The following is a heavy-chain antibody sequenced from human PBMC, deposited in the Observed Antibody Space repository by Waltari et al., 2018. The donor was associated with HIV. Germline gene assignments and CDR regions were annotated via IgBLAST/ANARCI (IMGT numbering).Heavy chain of an antibody. D-gene: IGHD2-2*01. CDR1: GGSISSSNW. Sequence: QVQLQESGPGLVKPSGPLALTCAVSGGSISSSNWWSSVRQPQGKGLEWIGEVYPSGNTNYNPSLKSRVTISLDKSKNQFSLKLSSVTAADTAIYHCARDRAIVIVPAARSAFDIWGQGTMVTVSS. V-gene: IGHV4-4*02. CDR2: VYPSGNT. J-gene: IGHJ3*02. CDR3: ARDRAIVIVPAARSAFDI.